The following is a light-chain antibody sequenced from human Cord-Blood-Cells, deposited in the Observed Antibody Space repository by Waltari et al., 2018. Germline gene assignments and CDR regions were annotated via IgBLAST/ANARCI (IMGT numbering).Light chain of an antibody. J-gene: IGLJ1*01. CDR3: GTWDSSLSAYV. Sequence: QSVLPQPPSVSAAPGQKVTISFSGSSSNTGTNYVTWYQQLPGTAPQLLIYDNNRRPSSIPARFSGSKSCTSATLGITGLQTGDEADYYCGTWDSSLSAYVFGTGTKVTVL. CDR1: SSNTGTNY. V-gene: IGLV1-51*01. CDR2: DNN.